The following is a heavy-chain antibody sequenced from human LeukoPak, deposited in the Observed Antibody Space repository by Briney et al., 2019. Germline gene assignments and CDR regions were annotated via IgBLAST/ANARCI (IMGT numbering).Heavy chain of an antibody. CDR1: GYTFTGYY. CDR2: INPNSGGT. CDR3: ARNVEYVAATLFKMYYFDY. D-gene: IGHD2-15*01. J-gene: IGHJ4*02. Sequence: ASVTVSCKASGYTFTGYYMHWVRQAPGQGLEWMGWINPNSGGTNYAQKFQGRVTMTRDTSISTAYMELSRLRSDDTAVYYCARNVEYVAATLFKMYYFDYWGQGTLVTVSS. V-gene: IGHV1-2*02.